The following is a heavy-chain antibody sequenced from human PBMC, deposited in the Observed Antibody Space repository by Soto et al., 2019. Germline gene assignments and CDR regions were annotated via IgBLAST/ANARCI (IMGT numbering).Heavy chain of an antibody. CDR3: ARCSGSYRGAGVYYYYGMDV. CDR2: IIPIFGTA. J-gene: IGHJ6*02. Sequence: ASVKVSCKASGGTFSSYAISWVRQAPGQGLEWMGGIIPIFGTANYAQKFQGRVTITADESTSTAYMELSSLRSEDTAVYYCARCSGSYRGAGVYYYYGMDVWGQGTTVTVSS. CDR1: GGTFSSYA. D-gene: IGHD1-26*01. V-gene: IGHV1-69*13.